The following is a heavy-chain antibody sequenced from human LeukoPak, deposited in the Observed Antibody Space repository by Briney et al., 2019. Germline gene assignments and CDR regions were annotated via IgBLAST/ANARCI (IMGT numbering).Heavy chain of an antibody. CDR1: GFTVSSNY. V-gene: IGHV3-53*01. CDR3: ARVNYGDYPDYYYYYMDV. D-gene: IGHD4-17*01. J-gene: IGHJ6*03. CDR2: IYSGGST. Sequence: GGSLRLSCAASGFTVSSNYMSWVRQAPGKGLEWVSVIYSGGSTYYADSVKGRFTISRDNAKNSLYLQMNSLRAEDTAVYYCARVNYGDYPDYYYYYMDVWGKGTTVTVSS.